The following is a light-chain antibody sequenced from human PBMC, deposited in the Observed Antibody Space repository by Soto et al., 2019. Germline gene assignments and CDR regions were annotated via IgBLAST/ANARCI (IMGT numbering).Light chain of an antibody. V-gene: IGLV6-57*03. CDR2: ENN. Sequence: NFMLTQPHSVSESPGKTVTISCTRSSGSIASNYVQWYQQRPGSAPTIVICENNLSPSGVPDRFSGSIDSSSNSASLTFSGLKTEDEADYFCQSYDSSTLGVFGGGTKLTV. J-gene: IGLJ3*02. CDR3: QSYDSSTLGV. CDR1: SGSIASNY.